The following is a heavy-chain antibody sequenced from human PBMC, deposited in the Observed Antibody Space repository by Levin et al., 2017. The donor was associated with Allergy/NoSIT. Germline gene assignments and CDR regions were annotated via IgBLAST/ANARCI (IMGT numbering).Heavy chain of an antibody. Sequence: SETLSLTCAVSGYSVSSGYHWGWIRQPPGKGLEWIGGIYHSGSTYYNPSLKSRVTMSVDTSKNQFSLKLSSVTAADPAVYYCAGERLGAPDRNYFEYWGQGTLVTVSS. CDR3: AGERLGAPDRNYFEY. V-gene: IGHV4-38-2*02. CDR2: IYHSGST. J-gene: IGHJ4*02. D-gene: IGHD7-27*01. CDR1: GYSVSSGYH.